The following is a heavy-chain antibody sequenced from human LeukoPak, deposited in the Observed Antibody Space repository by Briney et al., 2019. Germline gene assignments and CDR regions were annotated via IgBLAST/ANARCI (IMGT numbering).Heavy chain of an antibody. CDR1: GSSISSYY. Sequence: SETLSLTCTVSGSSISSYYWSWIRQPPGKGLEWIGYIYFSGNTNYNPSLKGRVTISLDASKNQFSLKLSSVTAADTAMYYCARTTEGGYTYDYFYYYYMDVWGKGTTVTISS. CDR3: ARTTEGGYTYDYFYYYYMDV. J-gene: IGHJ6*03. CDR2: IYFSGNT. V-gene: IGHV4-59*01. D-gene: IGHD5-18*01.